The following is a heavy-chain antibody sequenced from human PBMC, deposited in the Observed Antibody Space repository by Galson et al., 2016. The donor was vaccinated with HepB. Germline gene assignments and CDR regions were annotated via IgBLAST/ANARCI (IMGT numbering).Heavy chain of an antibody. CDR2: ISYDGSKK. D-gene: IGHD4-17*01. CDR1: GFRFSSFA. J-gene: IGHJ4*02. Sequence: SLRLSCAASGFRFSSFAMHWVRQAPGKGLEWLAVISYDGSKKYYAESVTGRFTISRDDSKNTVYVEMNSLRFEDTAVYYCARDGFGLSVTTIDSWGQGTMVTVSS. CDR3: ARDGFGLSVTTIDS. V-gene: IGHV3-30-3*01.